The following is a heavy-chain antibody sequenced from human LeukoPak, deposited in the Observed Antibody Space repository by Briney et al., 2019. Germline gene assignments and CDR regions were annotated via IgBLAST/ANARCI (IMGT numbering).Heavy chain of an antibody. CDR2: ISISSNYK. CDR1: GFTFSRYS. CDR3: ARESQRDIAAAGLDY. Sequence: GGSLRLSCAASGFTFSRYSMNWVRQAPGKGLEWVSSISISSNYKYYPDSLKGRFTISRDNAKNSLYLQMNSLRAEDTAVYYCARESQRDIAAAGLDYWGQGTLVTVSS. V-gene: IGHV3-21*01. J-gene: IGHJ4*02. D-gene: IGHD6-13*01.